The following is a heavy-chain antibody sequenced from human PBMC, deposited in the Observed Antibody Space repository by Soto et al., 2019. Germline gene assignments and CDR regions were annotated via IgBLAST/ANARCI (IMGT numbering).Heavy chain of an antibody. CDR2: IYPSDSDT. CDR1: GYNFAGYW. Sequence: PGESLKIACKGSGYNFAGYWIAWVRQMPGKGLELMGIIYPSDSDTRYRPSFQGQVTISADKSISSAYLQWSSLRASDTAMYYCARGGVSTRTFDYWGQGTPVTVSS. CDR3: ARGGVSTRTFDY. D-gene: IGHD3-3*01. V-gene: IGHV5-51*01. J-gene: IGHJ4*02.